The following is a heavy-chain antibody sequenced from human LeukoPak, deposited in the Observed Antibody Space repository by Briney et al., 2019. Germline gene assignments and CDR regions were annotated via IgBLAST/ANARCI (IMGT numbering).Heavy chain of an antibody. CDR1: GFTFSSYA. CDR3: ARGGYIVLMVYALDY. Sequence: GGSPRLSCAASGFTFSSYAMHWVRQAPGKGLEWVAVISYDGSNKYYADSVKGRFTISRDNSKNTLYLQMNSLRAEDTAVYYCARGGYIVLMVYALDYWGQGTLVTVSS. V-gene: IGHV3-30*04. D-gene: IGHD2-8*01. CDR2: ISYDGSNK. J-gene: IGHJ4*02.